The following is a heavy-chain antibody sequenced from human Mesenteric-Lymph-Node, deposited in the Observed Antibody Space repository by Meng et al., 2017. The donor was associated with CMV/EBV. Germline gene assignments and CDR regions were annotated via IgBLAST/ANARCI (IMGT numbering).Heavy chain of an antibody. CDR2: ISYDGSNK. CDR1: GFTFSRYA. D-gene: IGHD6-6*01. J-gene: IGHJ4*02. V-gene: IGHV3-30-3*01. CDR3: ARAVVEYSSSSGAGY. Sequence: SGFTFSRYAMHWVRQAPGKGLEWVAVISYDGSNKYYADSVKGRFTISRDNSKNTLYLQMNSLRAEDTAVYYCARAVVEYSSSSGAGYWGQGTLVTVSS.